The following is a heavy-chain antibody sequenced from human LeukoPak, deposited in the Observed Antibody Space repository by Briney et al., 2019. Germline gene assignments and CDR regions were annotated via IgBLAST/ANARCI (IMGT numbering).Heavy chain of an antibody. V-gene: IGHV1-2*02. D-gene: IGHD3-9*01. CDR3: ASKLLRYFDWLPFDY. J-gene: IGHJ4*02. CDR2: INPNSGGT. Sequence: GASVKVSCKASGYTFTGYYMHWVRQAPGQGLEWMGWINPNSGGTNYAQKFQGRVTMTRDTSISTAYMELSRLRSDDTAVYYCASKLLRYFDWLPFDYWGQGTLVTVSS. CDR1: GYTFTGYY.